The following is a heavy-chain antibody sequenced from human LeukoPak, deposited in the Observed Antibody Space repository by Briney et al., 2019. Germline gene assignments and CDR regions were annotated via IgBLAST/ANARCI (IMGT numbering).Heavy chain of an antibody. J-gene: IGHJ4*02. D-gene: IGHD3-10*01. CDR2: ISGSGGST. CDR3: AKAGQAGRYFDY. V-gene: IGHV3-23*01. Sequence: PGGSLRLSCAASGFTFSSYAMSWVRQAPGKGLEWASAISGSGGSTYYADSVKGRFTISRDNSKNTLYLQMNSLRAEDTAVYYCAKAGQAGRYFDYWGQGTLVTVSS. CDR1: GFTFSSYA.